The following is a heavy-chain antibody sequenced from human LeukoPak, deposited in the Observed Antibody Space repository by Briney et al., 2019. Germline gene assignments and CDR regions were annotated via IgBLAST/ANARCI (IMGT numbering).Heavy chain of an antibody. CDR1: GFTFDDYN. CDR2: ISWDGIST. D-gene: IGHD2-2*01. Sequence: GGSLRLSCAASGFTFDDYNMHWVRQAPGKGLEWVALISWDGISTYYADSVKGRFTISRDNSKNSLYLQMNSLRTEDTALYYCAKGPIIRSTTARGYMDVWGKGTTVTVSS. J-gene: IGHJ6*03. V-gene: IGHV3-43*01. CDR3: AKGPIIRSTTARGYMDV.